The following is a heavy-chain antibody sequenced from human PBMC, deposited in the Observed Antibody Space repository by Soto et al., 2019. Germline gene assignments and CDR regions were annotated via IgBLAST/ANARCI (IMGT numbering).Heavy chain of an antibody. CDR2: IYYSGST. Sequence: QVQLQESGPGLVKPSQTLSLTCTVSGGSISSGGYYWIWIRHHPGKGLEWIGYIYYSGSTYYNPSLKSRVTISVDTSKNQFSLKLSSVSAADTAVYYCARVQYGAAAGPMRDGMDVGGQGTTVTVSS. D-gene: IGHD6-13*01. V-gene: IGHV4-31*03. CDR1: GGSISSGGYY. J-gene: IGHJ6*02. CDR3: ARVQYGAAAGPMRDGMDV.